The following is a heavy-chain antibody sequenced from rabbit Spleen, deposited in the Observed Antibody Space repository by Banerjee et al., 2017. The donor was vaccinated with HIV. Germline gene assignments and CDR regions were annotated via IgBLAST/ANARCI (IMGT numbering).Heavy chain of an antibody. D-gene: IGHD8-1*01. V-gene: IGHV1S7*01. CDR3: ARNLENYAGSSYLDL. CDR2: IYPVFGIT. CDR1: GFTLSSYY. Sequence: QLYESAGGLVQPGGSLKLSCKVSGFTLSSYYMNLVRQSPGKGLDWIGYIYPVFGITYYANWVNGRFSISRENTQNTMFLQMHSLTAAGTATYFCARNLENYAGSSYLDLWGPGTLVTVS. J-gene: IGHJ6*01.